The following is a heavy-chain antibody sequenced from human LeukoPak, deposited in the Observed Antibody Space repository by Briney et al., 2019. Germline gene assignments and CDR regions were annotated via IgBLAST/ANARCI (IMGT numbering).Heavy chain of an antibody. CDR2: ISSSSSYI. V-gene: IGHV3-21*01. D-gene: IGHD2-2*01. Sequence: PGGSLTLSCAASGFTFSSYSMNWVRQAPGKGLEWVSSISSSSSYIYYADSVKGRFTISRDNAKNSLYLQMNSLRAEDTAVYYCARDRPYCSSTSCYLGPIGSWGQGTLVTVSS. J-gene: IGHJ5*02. CDR1: GFTFSSYS. CDR3: ARDRPYCSSTSCYLGPIGS.